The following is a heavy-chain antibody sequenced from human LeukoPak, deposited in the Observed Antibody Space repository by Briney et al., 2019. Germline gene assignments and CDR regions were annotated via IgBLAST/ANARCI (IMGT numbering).Heavy chain of an antibody. Sequence: GGSLRLSCAASGFTFSSYWMHWVRQVPGKGLVWVARINPGGSSITYADSVKGRFTISRDNAKNTLYLQMDSLRAEDTGVYYCARGWYFDYWGQGTLVTVSS. D-gene: IGHD6-13*01. CDR3: ARGWYFDY. J-gene: IGHJ4*02. V-gene: IGHV3-74*01. CDR1: GFTFSSYW. CDR2: INPGGSSI.